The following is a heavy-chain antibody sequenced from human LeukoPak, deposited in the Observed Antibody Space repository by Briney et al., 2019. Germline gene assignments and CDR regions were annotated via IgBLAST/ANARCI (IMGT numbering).Heavy chain of an antibody. J-gene: IGHJ4*02. CDR2: ISGSGGNT. Sequence: GGSLRLSCAASGFTFSSYAMSWVRQAPGKGLEWVSAISGSGGNTYYADSVKGRFTISRDNSKNTLYLQMNSLRAEDTAVYYCAKGNDILTGLDYWGQGTLVTVSS. CDR3: AKGNDILTGLDY. V-gene: IGHV3-23*01. D-gene: IGHD3-9*01. CDR1: GFTFSSYA.